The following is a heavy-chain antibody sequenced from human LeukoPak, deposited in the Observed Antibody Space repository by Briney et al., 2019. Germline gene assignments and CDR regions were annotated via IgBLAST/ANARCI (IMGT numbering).Heavy chain of an antibody. Sequence: GGSLRLSCAASGFTFGTYAMNWVRQAPGKGLEWVSYINSSSSTIYFPDSVKGRFTISRDNAKNSLYLQMNGLRDEDTAVYYCARDAGSGYFDYWGQGTLVTVSS. V-gene: IGHV3-48*02. CDR2: INSSSSTI. J-gene: IGHJ4*02. CDR1: GFTFGTYA. CDR3: ARDAGSGYFDY. D-gene: IGHD6-19*01.